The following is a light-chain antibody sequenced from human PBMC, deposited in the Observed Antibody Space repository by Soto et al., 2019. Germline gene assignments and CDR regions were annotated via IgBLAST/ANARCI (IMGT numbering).Light chain of an antibody. Sequence: VLTHSPCLLSLSPGERASLSCGASQSISSSFLAWYQQKPGQAPRLLIYGASSRATGIPDRFSGTGSETDFTLTISRLEPEDFAVYYCQQYANPPITFGQGTRLEIK. CDR3: QQYANPPIT. CDR2: GAS. CDR1: QSISSSF. J-gene: IGKJ5*01. V-gene: IGKV3-20*01.